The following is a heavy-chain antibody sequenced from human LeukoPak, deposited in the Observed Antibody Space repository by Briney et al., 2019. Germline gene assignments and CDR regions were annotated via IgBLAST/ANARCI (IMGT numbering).Heavy chain of an antibody. CDR2: ISRDGDKP. D-gene: IGHD2-2*01. CDR3: AKEEVPNDY. V-gene: IGHV3-23*01. CDR1: GFTFSAYN. J-gene: IGHJ4*02. Sequence: GGSLRLSCAASGFTFSAYNMNWVRQAPGKGLEWVSGISRDGDKPYYVDSVEGRFTISRDTSKNTLYLQMDTLRVEDTATYYCAKEEVPNDYWGQGTLVTVSS.